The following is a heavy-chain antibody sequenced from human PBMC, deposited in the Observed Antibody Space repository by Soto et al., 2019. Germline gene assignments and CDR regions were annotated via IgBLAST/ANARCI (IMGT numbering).Heavy chain of an antibody. CDR2: INRFDGCR. V-gene: IGHV1-46*01. J-gene: IGHJ4*02. CDR1: GYIFTSYY. Sequence: QVQLVQSGAEVKKPGASVKVSCKASGYIFTSYYLHWVRQAPGQGLEWMGWINRFDGCRMFAQPFQGRVTMTRGTSTSTVDMEVSSLRSEDTAVYYWYTVDAGETSPFDHWGQGTLVTVSS. D-gene: IGHD5-12*01. CDR3: YTVDAGETSPFDH.